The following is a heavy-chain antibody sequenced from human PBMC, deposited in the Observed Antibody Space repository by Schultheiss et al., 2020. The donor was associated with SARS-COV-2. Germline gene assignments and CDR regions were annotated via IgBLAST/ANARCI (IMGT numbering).Heavy chain of an antibody. CDR1: GGSFSGYY. V-gene: IGHV4-34*01. CDR3: ARVAYYDFWSGYHYYYYYYMDV. CDR2: INHSGST. D-gene: IGHD3-3*01. Sequence: SETLSLTCAVYGGSFSGYYWSWIRQPPGKGLEWIGEINHSGSTNYNPSLKSRVTISVDTSKNQFSLKLSSVTAADTAVYYCARVAYYDFWSGYHYYYYYYMDVWGKGTTVTVSS. J-gene: IGHJ6*03.